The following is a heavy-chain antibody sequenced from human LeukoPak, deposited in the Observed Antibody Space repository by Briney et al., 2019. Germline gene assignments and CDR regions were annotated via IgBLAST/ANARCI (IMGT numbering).Heavy chain of an antibody. CDR2: ISHSGST. CDR3: ARRGNCSSTSCYTGRRAYFDY. CDR1: GGSFSNYY. D-gene: IGHD2-2*02. J-gene: IGHJ4*02. V-gene: IGHV4-34*01. Sequence: SETLSLTCTVYGGSFSNYYWNWIRQPPGKGLEWIGKISHSGSTNYNPSLKSRVTISVDTSKNQFSLKLSSVTAADTAVYYCARRGNCSSTSCYTGRRAYFDYWGQGTLVTVSS.